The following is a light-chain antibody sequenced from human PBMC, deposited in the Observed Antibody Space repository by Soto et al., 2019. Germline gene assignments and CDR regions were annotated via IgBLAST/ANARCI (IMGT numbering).Light chain of an antibody. Sequence: DLPMTQSPSSLSASVGDRVTITCRASQSISKYLNWFLQRPGKAPNLLIYASSSLQSGVPSRFSGSGSGTDFTLTISSLQPEDVATYYCQQGYSIPYTFGQGTKLEIK. V-gene: IGKV1-39*01. CDR1: QSISKY. CDR2: ASS. J-gene: IGKJ2*01. CDR3: QQGYSIPYT.